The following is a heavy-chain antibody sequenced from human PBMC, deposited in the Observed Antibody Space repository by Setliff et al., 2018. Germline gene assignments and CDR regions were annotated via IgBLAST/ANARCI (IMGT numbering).Heavy chain of an antibody. V-gene: IGHV3-15*01. Sequence: GGSLRLSCAASGFTFSNAWMSWVRQAPGKGLEWVGRIKSKTDGGTTDYAAPVKGRFTISRDDSKNTLYLQMNSLKTEDTAVYYCTTRRGSSGYCYVYWGQGTLVTVSS. CDR3: TTRRGSSGYCYVY. CDR1: GFTFSNAW. J-gene: IGHJ4*02. D-gene: IGHD3-22*01. CDR2: IKSKTDGGTT.